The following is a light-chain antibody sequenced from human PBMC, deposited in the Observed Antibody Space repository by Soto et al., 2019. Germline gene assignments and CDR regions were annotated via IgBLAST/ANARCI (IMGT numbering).Light chain of an antibody. J-gene: IGKJ2*01. CDR1: QSISRY. Sequence: EIVLTQSPGTLSLSPGERTTLSCRASQSISRYLAWYQQKPGQTPRLLIYSASSRATGIPDRFSGSGSGTDFTLTISRLEPEDFAVYYCQQYGNSPYTFGQGTKVDI. V-gene: IGKV3-20*01. CDR2: SAS. CDR3: QQYGNSPYT.